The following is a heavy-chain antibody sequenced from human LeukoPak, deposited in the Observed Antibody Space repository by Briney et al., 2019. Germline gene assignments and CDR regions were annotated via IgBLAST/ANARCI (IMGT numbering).Heavy chain of an antibody. CDR1: GGSISSGGYS. CDR3: ARERITMVRGGRGAFDI. CDR2: IYHSGST. Sequence: PSETLSLTCAVSGGSISSGGYSWSWIRQPPGKGLEWIRYIYHSGSTYYNPSLKSRVTISVDRSKNQFSLKLSSVTAADTAVYYCARERITMVRGGRGAFDIWGQGTMVTVSS. J-gene: IGHJ3*02. V-gene: IGHV4-30-2*01. D-gene: IGHD3-10*01.